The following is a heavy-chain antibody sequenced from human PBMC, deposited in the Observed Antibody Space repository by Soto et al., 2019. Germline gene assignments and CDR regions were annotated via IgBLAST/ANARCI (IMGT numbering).Heavy chain of an antibody. V-gene: IGHV3-15*01. Sequence: EVQLLESGGDLVKPGGSLRLSCAASGFIFSNAWMSWVRQAPGKGLEWVGRIKSKTDGETTDYAAPVKGRFTISRDDSKERLYLQMNSLKTEDTAVYYCTGGDYGDYTYYGMDIW. CDR2: IKSKTDGETT. D-gene: IGHD4-17*01. CDR1: GFIFSNAW. CDR3: TGGDYGDYTYYGMDI. J-gene: IGHJ6*01.